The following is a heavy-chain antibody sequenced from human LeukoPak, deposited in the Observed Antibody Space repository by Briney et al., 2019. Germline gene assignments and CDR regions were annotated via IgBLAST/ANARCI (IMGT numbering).Heavy chain of an antibody. J-gene: IGHJ4*02. V-gene: IGHV4-34*01. CDR2: INHSGST. Sequence: SETLSLTCTVSGGSISSYYWSWIRQPPGKGLEWIGEINHSGSTNYNPSLKSRVTISVDTSKNQFSLKLSSVTAADTAVYYCARVGPGIAVAGTLDYWGQGTLVTVSS. CDR1: GGSISSYY. D-gene: IGHD6-19*01. CDR3: ARVGPGIAVAGTLDY.